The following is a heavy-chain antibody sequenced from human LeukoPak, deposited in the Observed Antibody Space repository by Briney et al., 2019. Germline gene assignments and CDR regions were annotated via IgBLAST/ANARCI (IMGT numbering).Heavy chain of an antibody. D-gene: IGHD2-2*02. CDR1: GGSISSYY. Sequence: PSETLSLTCNVSGGSISSYYWSWIRQPPGKGLQWIGYISYSGTTYYNPALTSRVTMSMDKSKNQFSLSLTSVTAADTAVYYCARDHTFADCFDYWGQGILVTVSS. CDR3: ARDHTFADCFDY. J-gene: IGHJ4*02. CDR2: ISYSGTT. V-gene: IGHV4-59*12.